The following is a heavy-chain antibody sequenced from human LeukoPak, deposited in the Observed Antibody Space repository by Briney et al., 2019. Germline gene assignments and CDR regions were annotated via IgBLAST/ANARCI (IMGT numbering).Heavy chain of an antibody. J-gene: IGHJ4*02. CDR3: ARDPSGGAAAGRGDY. D-gene: IGHD6-13*01. CDR1: GFSFNNAW. Sequence: PGGSLRLSCAVSGFSFNNAWMNWVRQAPGKGLEWVAVIWYDGSNKYYADSVKGRFTISRDNSKNTLYLQMNSLRAEDTALYYCARDPSGGAAAGRGDYWGQGTLVTVSS. V-gene: IGHV3-33*08. CDR2: IWYDGSNK.